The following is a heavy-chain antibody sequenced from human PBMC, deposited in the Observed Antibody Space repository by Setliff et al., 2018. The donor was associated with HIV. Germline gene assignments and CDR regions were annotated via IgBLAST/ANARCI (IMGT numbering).Heavy chain of an antibody. J-gene: IGHJ4*02. V-gene: IGHV3-49*04. CDR1: GFTFGDYA. CDR2: IRSKAYGGTT. CDR3: ARDDKFAFDY. D-gene: IGHD3-10*01. Sequence: GVLRLSCTASGFTFGDYAMSWVRQAPGKGLEWVGFIRSKAYGGTTEYAASVKGRFTISRDDSKSIAYLQMNSLRAEDTAVYYCARDDKFAFDYWGLGTLVTVSS.